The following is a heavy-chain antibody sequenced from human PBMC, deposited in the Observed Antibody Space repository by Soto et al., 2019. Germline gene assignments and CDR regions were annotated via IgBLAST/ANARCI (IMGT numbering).Heavy chain of an antibody. CDR2: IKSKTDGGAT. Sequence: VGSLRLSCAASGFSFSKAWMSWVRQAPGKGLEWVGHIKSKTDGGATDYAATVRGRFTISRDDSKNTQYLQMNSLKTEDTGVYYCTTERRYYYDSGGYWGQGTLVTVSS. J-gene: IGHJ4*02. CDR3: TTERRYYYDSGGY. CDR1: GFSFSKAW. D-gene: IGHD3-22*01. V-gene: IGHV3-15*05.